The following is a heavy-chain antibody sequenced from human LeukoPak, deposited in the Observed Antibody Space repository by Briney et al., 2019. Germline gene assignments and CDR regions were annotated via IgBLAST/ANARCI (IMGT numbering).Heavy chain of an antibody. CDR3: ARGRDYYDSEVDY. J-gene: IGHJ4*02. D-gene: IGHD3-22*01. V-gene: IGHV1-2*02. CDR2: INPKSGGT. Sequence: ASVKVSCKASGGTFSSYAISWVRQAPGQGLEWMGWINPKSGGTNYAQKFQGRVTVTRDTSISTAYMELSRLRSDDTAVYYCARGRDYYDSEVDYWGQGTLVTVSS. CDR1: GGTFSSYA.